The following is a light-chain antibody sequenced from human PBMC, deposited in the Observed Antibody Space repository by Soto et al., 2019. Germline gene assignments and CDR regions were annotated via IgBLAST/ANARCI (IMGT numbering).Light chain of an antibody. CDR2: DVS. CDR1: SSDVGGYNY. CDR3: SSYTSSSIVV. V-gene: IGLV2-14*01. Sequence: QSALTQPASVSGSPGQSITISCTGTSSDVGGYNYVSWYQQHPGKAPKLMIYDVSNRPSGVSYRFSGSKSGNTASLTISGLQAEDEADYYCSSYTSSSIVVFGAGTKLTVL. J-gene: IGLJ2*01.